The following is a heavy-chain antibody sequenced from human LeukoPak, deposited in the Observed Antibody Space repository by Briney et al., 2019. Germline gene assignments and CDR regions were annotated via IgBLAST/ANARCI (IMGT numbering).Heavy chain of an antibody. J-gene: IGHJ5*02. CDR3: ARTRRGYSYGYSSSVWFDP. CDR1: GGSISSSSYY. V-gene: IGHV4-39*07. Sequence: SETLSLTCTVSGGSISSSSYYWGWIRQPPGKGLEWIGSIYYSGSTYYNPSLKSRVTISVDTSKNQFSLKLSSVTAADTAVYYCARTRRGYSYGYSSSVWFDPWGQGTLVTVSS. CDR2: IYYSGST. D-gene: IGHD5-18*01.